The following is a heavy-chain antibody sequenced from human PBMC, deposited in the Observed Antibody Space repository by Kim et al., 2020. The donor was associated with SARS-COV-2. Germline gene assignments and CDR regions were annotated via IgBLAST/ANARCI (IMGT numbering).Heavy chain of an antibody. CDR3: ARRVPHILTGYWFDY. CDR1: GGSISSSSYY. V-gene: IGHV4-39*01. CDR2: IYYSGST. Sequence: SETLSLTCTVSGGSISSSSYYWGWIRQPPGKGLEWIGSIYYSGSTYYNPSLKSRVTISVDTSKNQFSLKLSSVTAADTAVYYCARRVPHILTGYWFDYWGQGTLVTVSS. D-gene: IGHD3-9*01. J-gene: IGHJ4*02.